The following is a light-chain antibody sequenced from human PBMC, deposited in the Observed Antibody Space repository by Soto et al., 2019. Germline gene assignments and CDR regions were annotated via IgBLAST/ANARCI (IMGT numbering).Light chain of an antibody. CDR2: EAS. CDR3: QQRSNWPAIT. CDR1: QSVSSY. J-gene: IGKJ5*01. Sequence: EIVLTQSPATLSLSPGERATLSCRASQSVSSYLAWYQQKPGQSPRLLIYEASNRYTGIQARFSVIGSGTDFTLTISSLEPEDFAVYYCQQRSNWPAITVGQATRLEIK. V-gene: IGKV3-11*01.